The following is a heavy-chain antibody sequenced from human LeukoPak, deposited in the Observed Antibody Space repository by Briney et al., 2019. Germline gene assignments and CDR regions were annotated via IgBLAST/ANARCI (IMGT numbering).Heavy chain of an antibody. Sequence: GGSLRLSCAASGFTFSDYIMNWVRQAPGKGLEWAASISRNSTYIHYADSVKGRFTISRDNARNSLFLQMNSLRAEDTAIYYCARDEGYYFDYWGQGTLATASS. CDR2: ISRNSTYI. CDR3: ARDEGYYFDY. J-gene: IGHJ4*02. V-gene: IGHV3-21*01. CDR1: GFTFSDYI.